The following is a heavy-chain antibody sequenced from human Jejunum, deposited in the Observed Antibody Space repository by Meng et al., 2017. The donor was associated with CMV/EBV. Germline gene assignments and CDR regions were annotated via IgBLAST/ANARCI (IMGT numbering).Heavy chain of an antibody. J-gene: IGHJ4*02. D-gene: IGHD3-3*01. CDR1: TFSTYE. CDR2: ITTSGGTT. Sequence: TFSTYEMSLIRQAPGKGLERGAYITTSGGTTYRADFVRGRFTMSRDNAENSLFLQMTSLTAEDTGVYYCARGPRGIFGARNYFDYWGRGTLVTVSS. V-gene: IGHV3-48*03. CDR3: ARGPRGIFGARNYFDY.